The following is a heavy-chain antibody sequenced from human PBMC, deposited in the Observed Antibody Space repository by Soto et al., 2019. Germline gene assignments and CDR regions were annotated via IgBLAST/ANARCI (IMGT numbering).Heavy chain of an antibody. J-gene: IGHJ4*02. CDR3: ARDKGDYGDYVN. D-gene: IGHD4-17*01. V-gene: IGHV3-30-3*01. CDR1: GFTFSSYA. CDR2: ISYDGSNK. Sequence: QVQLVESGGGVVQPGRSLRLSCAASGFTFSSYAMHWFRQAPGKGLEWVAVISYDGSNKYYADSVKGRFTISRDNSKNTLYLQMNSLRAEDTAVYYCARDKGDYGDYVNWGQGTLVTVSS.